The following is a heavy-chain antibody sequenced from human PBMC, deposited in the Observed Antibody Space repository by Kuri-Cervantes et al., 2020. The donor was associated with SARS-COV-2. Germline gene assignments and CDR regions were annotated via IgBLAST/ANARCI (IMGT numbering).Heavy chain of an antibody. J-gene: IGHJ4*02. CDR2: IYHSGNT. V-gene: IGHV4-38-2*02. Sequence: ESLKISCTVSGGSISSYYWSWIRQPPGKGLEWIGSIYHSGNTYYNSSLKCRVTISVDTSKNQFSLKLSSVTAADTAVYYCARGDIPDYWGQGTLVTVSS. CDR3: ARGDIPDY. D-gene: IGHD5-12*01. CDR1: GGSISSYY.